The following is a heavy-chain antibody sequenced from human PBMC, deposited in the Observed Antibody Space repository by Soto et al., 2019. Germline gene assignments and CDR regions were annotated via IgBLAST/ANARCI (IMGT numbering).Heavy chain of an antibody. V-gene: IGHV1-2*04. J-gene: IGHJ4*02. Sequence: ASVKVSCKASGYTFTSYAMHWVRQAPGQRLEWMGWINPNSGGTNYAQKFQGWVTMTRDTSISTAYMELSRLRSDDTAVYYCAREGFLTCYYDSSGSNQPFDYWGQGTLVTVSS. CDR1: GYTFTSYA. CDR2: INPNSGGT. D-gene: IGHD3-22*01. CDR3: AREGFLTCYYDSSGSNQPFDY.